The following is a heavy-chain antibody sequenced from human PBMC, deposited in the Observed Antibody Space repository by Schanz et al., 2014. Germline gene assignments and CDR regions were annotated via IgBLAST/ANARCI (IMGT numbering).Heavy chain of an antibody. CDR1: GYTFISYG. J-gene: IGHJ6*02. D-gene: IGHD3-10*01. CDR3: ARAKRFGDMDV. Sequence: QVDLIQTGAEVGKPGASVKVSCKVSGYTFISYGIKWVRQAPGQGLEWMGWISAYNGHTDYAQKLQGRVTLTTDTSTSTAYMELRNLRSDDTAVYYCARAKRFGDMDVWGQGTTVTVSS. CDR2: ISAYNGHT. V-gene: IGHV1-18*01.